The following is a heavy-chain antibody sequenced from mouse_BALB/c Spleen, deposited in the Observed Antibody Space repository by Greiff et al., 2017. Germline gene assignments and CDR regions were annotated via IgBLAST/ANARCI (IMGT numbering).Heavy chain of an antibody. CDR1: GFTFSSYG. CDR2: ISSGGSYT. V-gene: IGHV5-6*01. J-gene: IGHJ4*01. CDR3: ARRMDGNYAMDY. D-gene: IGHD2-1*01. Sequence: EVQVVESGGDLVKPGGSLKLSCAASGFTFSSYGMSWVRQTPDKRLEWVATISSGGSYTYYPDSVKGRFTISRDNAKNTLYLQMSSLKSEDTAMYYCARRMDGNYAMDYWGQGTSVTVSS.